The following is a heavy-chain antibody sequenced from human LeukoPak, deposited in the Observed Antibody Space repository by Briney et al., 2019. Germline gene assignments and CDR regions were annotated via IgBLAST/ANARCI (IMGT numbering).Heavy chain of an antibody. Sequence: GRSLRLSCAASGFTFSSYAMHWVRQAPGKGLEWVAVISYDGSNKYYADSMKGRFTISRDNSKNTLYLQMNSLRAEDTAVYYCGGSYYFDYWGQGTLVTVSS. CDR1: GFTFSSYA. CDR3: GGSYYFDY. V-gene: IGHV3-30-3*01. D-gene: IGHD1-26*01. J-gene: IGHJ4*02. CDR2: ISYDGSNK.